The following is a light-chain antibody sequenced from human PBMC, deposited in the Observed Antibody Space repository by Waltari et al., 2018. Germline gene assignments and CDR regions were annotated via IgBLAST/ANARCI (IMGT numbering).Light chain of an antibody. CDR3: CSQSSYNGVI. Sequence: QSALSQPASVSGSPGQSITISCTGSSSDVGGDDSVSWYQDHPGQAPKVIIYVVNNRPSWVSDRFSGSKSGNTASLTISGLQAEDEANYYCCSQSSYNGVIFGGGTKLTVL. CDR2: VVN. V-gene: IGLV2-14*03. J-gene: IGLJ2*01. CDR1: SSDVGGDDS.